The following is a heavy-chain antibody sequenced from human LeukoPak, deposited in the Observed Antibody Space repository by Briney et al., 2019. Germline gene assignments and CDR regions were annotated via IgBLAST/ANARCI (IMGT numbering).Heavy chain of an antibody. Sequence: GGFLRLSCAASGFTFSSYAMTWVRQAPGKGLEWVSGISGSGSSTYYAESVKGRFTISRDNSKNTLFLQMNSLRAEDTAVYYCAKATLYYYESSGYYFYFDYWGQGTLVTVSS. D-gene: IGHD3-22*01. CDR1: GFTFSSYA. J-gene: IGHJ4*02. V-gene: IGHV3-23*01. CDR2: ISGSGSST. CDR3: AKATLYYYESSGYYFYFDY.